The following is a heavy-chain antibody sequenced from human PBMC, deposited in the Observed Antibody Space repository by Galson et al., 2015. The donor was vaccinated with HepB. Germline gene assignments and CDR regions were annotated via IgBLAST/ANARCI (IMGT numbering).Heavy chain of an antibody. CDR2: INEDGSTR. Sequence: SLRLSCAASGVTFSRYWMHWVRQVPGKGLVWAPRINEDGSTRSYADSVRGRFTISSDNAKNMVYLQMNSLRVEDTAVYYCAKDHGGPDDYWGQGTLVTVSS. D-gene: IGHD3-3*01. CDR1: GVTFSRYW. CDR3: AKDHGGPDDY. J-gene: IGHJ4*02. V-gene: IGHV3-74*01.